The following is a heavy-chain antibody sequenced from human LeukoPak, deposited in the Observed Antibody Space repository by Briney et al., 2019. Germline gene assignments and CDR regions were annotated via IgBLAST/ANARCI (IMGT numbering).Heavy chain of an antibody. D-gene: IGHD2-2*02. V-gene: IGHV3-30-3*01. CDR3: ARERINCSSTSCYTEFDY. J-gene: IGHJ4*02. CDR2: KSYDGSNK. Sequence: GGSLRLSCAASGFTFNSYAMHWVRQAPGKGLEWVAVKSYDGSNKYYADSVKGRFTISRDNSKNTLYLQMNSLRAEDTAVYYCARERINCSSTSCYTEFDYWGQGTLFTVSS. CDR1: GFTFNSYA.